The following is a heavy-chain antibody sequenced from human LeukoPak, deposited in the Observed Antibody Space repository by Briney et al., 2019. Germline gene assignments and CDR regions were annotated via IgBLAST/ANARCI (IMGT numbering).Heavy chain of an antibody. D-gene: IGHD3-9*01. J-gene: IGHJ5*02. CDR3: ARYKNYDILTGYYTGWFDP. Sequence: SETLSLTSSVSGGSISSYYWSWIRQPAGKGLEWIGRIYTSGSTNYNPSLKSRVTMSVDTSKNQFSLKLSSVTAADTAVYYCARYKNYDILTGYYTGWFDPWGQGTLVTVSS. V-gene: IGHV4-4*07. CDR1: GGSISSYY. CDR2: IYTSGST.